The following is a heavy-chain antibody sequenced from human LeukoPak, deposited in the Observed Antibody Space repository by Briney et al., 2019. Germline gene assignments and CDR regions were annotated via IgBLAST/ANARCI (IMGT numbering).Heavy chain of an antibody. D-gene: IGHD3-22*01. CDR3: ARGLRRRSMIVVPRRAHWFDP. V-gene: IGHV4-38-2*02. CDR1: GYSISSGNY. Sequence: SETLSLTCTVSGYSISSGNYWGWIRQPPGKGLEWIGTIYNSGSTYYNPSLKSRVTISLDTSKNQFSLKLSSVTAADTAVYYCARGLRRRSMIVVPRRAHWFDPWGQGTLVTVSS. J-gene: IGHJ5*02. CDR2: IYNSGST.